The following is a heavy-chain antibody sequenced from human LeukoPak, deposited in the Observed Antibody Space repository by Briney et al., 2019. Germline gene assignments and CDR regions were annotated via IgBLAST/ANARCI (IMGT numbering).Heavy chain of an antibody. V-gene: IGHV4-4*02. CDR1: GGSISSSNW. J-gene: IGHJ5*02. CDR3: ARVINYYGSGSYYNEGDWFDP. CDR2: IYHSGST. Sequence: PSETLSLTCAVSGGSISSSNWWSWVRQPPGKGLEWIGEIYHSGSTNYNPSLKSRVTISVDKSKNQFSLKLSSVTAADTAVYYCARVINYYGSGSYYNEGDWFDPWGQGTLVTVYS. D-gene: IGHD3-10*01.